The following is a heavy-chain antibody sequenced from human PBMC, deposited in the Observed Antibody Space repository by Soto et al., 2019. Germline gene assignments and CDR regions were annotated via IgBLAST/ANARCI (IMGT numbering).Heavy chain of an antibody. D-gene: IGHD3-3*02. CDR1: GVTFTNHG. Sequence: GGSLRLSCAVSGVTFTNHGIHWVRQAPGKGLEWVADISYNGIDKWYPDSVKGRFTISRDNGKHSLYLQMDSLRPEDTALYFCVRDTGQYLASRFFFDHWGLGSLVTFSS. V-gene: IGHV3-30*03. CDR2: ISYNGIDK. CDR3: VRDTGQYLASRFFFDH. J-gene: IGHJ4*02.